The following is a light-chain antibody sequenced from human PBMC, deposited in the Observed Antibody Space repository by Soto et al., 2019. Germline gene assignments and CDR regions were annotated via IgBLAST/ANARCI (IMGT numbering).Light chain of an antibody. Sequence: QSALTQPPSASGSPGQSVTISCTGTNSDVGGYNYVSWYQQYPGKAPKLIIYEVNERPSGVPVRFSGSKSGNTASLTVSGLQTADEADYYCSSYAGSNWYVFGTGTKVTVL. V-gene: IGLV2-8*01. J-gene: IGLJ1*01. CDR1: NSDVGGYNY. CDR3: SSYAGSNWYV. CDR2: EVN.